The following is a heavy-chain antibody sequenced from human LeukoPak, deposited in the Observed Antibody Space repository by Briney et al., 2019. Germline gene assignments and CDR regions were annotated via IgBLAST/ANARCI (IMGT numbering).Heavy chain of an antibody. CDR1: GGSFSGYY. CDR2: FNHSGST. J-gene: IGHJ6*03. CDR3: ATLELERRYYYYYYMDV. D-gene: IGHD1-1*01. Sequence: SETLSLTCAVYGGSFSGYYWSWIRHPPGKGLEWLGEFNHSGSTNYNPSLKSRVTISVDTSKNQFSLKLSSVTAADTAVYYCATLELERRYYYYYYMDVWGKGTTVTISS. V-gene: IGHV4-34*01.